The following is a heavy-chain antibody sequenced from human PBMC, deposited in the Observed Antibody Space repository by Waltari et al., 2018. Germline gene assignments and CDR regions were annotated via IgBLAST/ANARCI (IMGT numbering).Heavy chain of an antibody. J-gene: IGHJ4*01. V-gene: IGHV4-61*02. Sequence: QVQLQESGPGLVKPSQTLSLTCTVSGGSISSGSYYWSWIRQPAGKGLEWIGRIYTSGSTNYNPSLKSRVTISVDTSKNQFSLKLSSVTAADTAVYYCAREGGGSSNFDYWGHGTLVTVSS. CDR2: IYTSGST. D-gene: IGHD1-26*01. CDR1: GGSISSGSYY. CDR3: AREGGGSSNFDY.